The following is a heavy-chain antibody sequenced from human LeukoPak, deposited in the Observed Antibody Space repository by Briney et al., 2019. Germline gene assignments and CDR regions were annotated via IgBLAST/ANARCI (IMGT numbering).Heavy chain of an antibody. Sequence: ASVKVSCKASGYTFTGYYMHWVRQAPGQGLEWMGRINPNSGGTNYAQKFQGRVTMTRDTSISTAYMELSRLRSDDTAVYYCARAASSSRKKWFDPWGQGTLVTVSS. V-gene: IGHV1-2*06. D-gene: IGHD6-13*01. J-gene: IGHJ5*02. CDR2: INPNSGGT. CDR1: GYTFTGYY. CDR3: ARAASSSRKKWFDP.